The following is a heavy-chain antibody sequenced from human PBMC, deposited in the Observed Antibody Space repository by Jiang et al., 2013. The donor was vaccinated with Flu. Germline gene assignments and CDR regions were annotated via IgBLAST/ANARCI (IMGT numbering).Heavy chain of an antibody. J-gene: IGHJ4*02. D-gene: IGHD6-13*01. CDR2: INAGNGNT. CDR1: GYTFTSYA. CDR3: ARDSAGRKDFDY. Sequence: GAEVKKPGASVKVSCKASGYTFTSYAMHWVRQAPGQRLEWMGWINAGNGNTKYSQKFQGRVTITRDTSASTAYMELSSLRSEDTAVYYCARDSAGRKDFDYWGQGTLVTVSS. V-gene: IGHV1-3*01.